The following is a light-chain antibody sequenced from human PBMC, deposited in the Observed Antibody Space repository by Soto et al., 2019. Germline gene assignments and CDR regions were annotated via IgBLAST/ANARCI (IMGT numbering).Light chain of an antibody. V-gene: IGLV2-14*01. CDR3: SSYTSGRDVYV. CDR1: SSDVGSYHY. J-gene: IGLJ1*01. CDR2: EVS. Sequence: SVSGSPGQSITISCTGTSSDVGSYHYVSWFQQHPGKAPKLIIFEVSDRPSGVSTRFSGSKSGDTASLTISGLQADDEADYYCSSYTSGRDVYVFGGGTKATVL.